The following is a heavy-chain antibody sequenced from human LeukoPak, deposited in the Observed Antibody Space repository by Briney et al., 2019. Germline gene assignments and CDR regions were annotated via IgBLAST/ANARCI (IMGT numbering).Heavy chain of an antibody. CDR3: ARGSATMVRGAYNWFDP. D-gene: IGHD3-10*01. Sequence: GASVRVSCKASGYTFTSYYMHWVRQAPGQGLEWMGIINPSGGSTSYAQKFQGRVTMTRDMSTSTVYMELSRLRSDDTAVYYCARGSATMVRGAYNWFDPWGQGTLVTVSS. CDR1: GYTFTSYY. CDR2: INPSGGST. J-gene: IGHJ5*02. V-gene: IGHV1-46*01.